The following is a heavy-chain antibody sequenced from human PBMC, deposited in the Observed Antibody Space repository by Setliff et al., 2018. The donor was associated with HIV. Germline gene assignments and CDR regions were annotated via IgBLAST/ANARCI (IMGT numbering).Heavy chain of an antibody. V-gene: IGHV4-4*07. D-gene: IGHD5-12*01. CDR3: ARRRDGYNSAPWRNDY. CDR1: GGSISSYY. CDR2: IYSSGST. Sequence: KSSETLSLTCTVSGGSISSYYWSWIRLPAGKGLEWIGRIYSSGSTYYNPSLKSRVTISVDTSKKQFSLKLRSVTAADTAVYYCARRRDGYNSAPWRNDYWGQGTLVTVSS. J-gene: IGHJ4*02.